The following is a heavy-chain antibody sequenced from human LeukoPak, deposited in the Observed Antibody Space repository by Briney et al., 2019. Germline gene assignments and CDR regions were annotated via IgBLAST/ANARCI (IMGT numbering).Heavy chain of an antibody. Sequence: SETLSLTCTVSGGSISSRSYYWGWTRQPPGKGLEWLGSIYYSGSSCYNPSIKRRVTISVDTYKNQFSLTLSSVTAADTAVYYCARHEPYSSSWYAVPDNCFDPWGQGTLVTVSS. CDR2: IYYSGSS. D-gene: IGHD6-13*01. CDR1: GGSISSRSYY. V-gene: IGHV4-39*01. CDR3: ARHEPYSSSWYAVPDNCFDP. J-gene: IGHJ5*02.